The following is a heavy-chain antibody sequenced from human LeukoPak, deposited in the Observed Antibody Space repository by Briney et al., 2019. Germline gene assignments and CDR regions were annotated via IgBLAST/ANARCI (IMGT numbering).Heavy chain of an antibody. Sequence: ASVKVSCKVSGYTLTELSMHWVRQAPGKGLEYMGGFDPVDGETVYAQKFQGRVTMTTDTSTSTAYMELRSLRSDDTAVYYCARQFGELSPFDPWGQGTLVTVSS. D-gene: IGHD3-10*01. CDR1: GYTLTELS. CDR2: FDPVDGET. J-gene: IGHJ5*02. V-gene: IGHV1-24*01. CDR3: ARQFGELSPFDP.